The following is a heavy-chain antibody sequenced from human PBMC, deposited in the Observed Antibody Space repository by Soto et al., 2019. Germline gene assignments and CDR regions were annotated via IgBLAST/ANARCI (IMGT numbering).Heavy chain of an antibody. J-gene: IGHJ5*02. CDR2: FDPEDGET. CDR3: ARRNRITIFGVVTNENWFDP. CDR1: GYTLTELS. Sequence: GASVKVSCKVSGYTLTELSMHWVRQAPGKGLEWMGGFDPEDGETIYAQKFQGRVTMTEDTSTDTAYMELSSLRSEDTAVYYCARRNRITIFGVVTNENWFDPWGQGTLVTVSS. V-gene: IGHV1-24*01. D-gene: IGHD3-3*01.